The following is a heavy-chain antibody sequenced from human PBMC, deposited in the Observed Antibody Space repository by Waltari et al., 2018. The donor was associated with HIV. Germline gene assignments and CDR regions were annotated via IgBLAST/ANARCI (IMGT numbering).Heavy chain of an antibody. Sequence: QVQLVESGGGVVQPGRSLRLSCAVSGFTLSSHAMHWVRQAPGKGLEWVAIIIYDGSEKYYTDSVKGRFTVSRDTSKNTLYLQMNGLRAEDTALYYCARDRTGYWSVDYWGQGTLVTVSS. CDR1: GFTLSSHA. V-gene: IGHV3-30*04. CDR3: ARDRTGYWSVDY. J-gene: IGHJ4*02. D-gene: IGHD3-9*01. CDR2: IIYDGSEK.